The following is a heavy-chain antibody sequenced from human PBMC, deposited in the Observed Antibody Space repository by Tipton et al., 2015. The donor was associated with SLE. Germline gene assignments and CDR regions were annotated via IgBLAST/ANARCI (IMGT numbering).Heavy chain of an antibody. V-gene: IGHV4-59*01. CDR2: IYYSGST. J-gene: IGHJ4*02. CDR1: GGSISSYY. Sequence: TLSLTCTVSGGSISSYYWSWIRQPPGKGLEWIGYIYYSGSTNYNPSLNSRVTISVDTSKNQFSLKLSSVTAADTAVYYCARHEDRGYSYGSSFDYWGQGTLVTVSS. D-gene: IGHD5-18*01. CDR3: ARHEDRGYSYGSSFDY.